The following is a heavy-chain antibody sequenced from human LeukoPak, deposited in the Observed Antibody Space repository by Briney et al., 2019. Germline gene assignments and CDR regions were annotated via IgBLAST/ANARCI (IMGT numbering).Heavy chain of an antibody. Sequence: SETLSLTCAVYGGSFSGYYWSWIRQPPGKGLEWIGEISHSGSTNYNPSLKSRVTISVDTSKNQFSLKLSSVTAADTAVYYCARGRDGYNYVYYYYYYMDVWGKGTTVTVSS. V-gene: IGHV4-34*01. D-gene: IGHD5-24*01. CDR3: ARGRDGYNYVYYYYYYMDV. CDR2: ISHSGST. J-gene: IGHJ6*03. CDR1: GGSFSGYY.